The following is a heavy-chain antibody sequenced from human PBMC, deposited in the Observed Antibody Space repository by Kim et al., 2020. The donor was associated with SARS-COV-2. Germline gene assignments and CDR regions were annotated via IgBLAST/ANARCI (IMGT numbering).Heavy chain of an antibody. CDR3: AKEAIAAAGRYYYYGMDV. D-gene: IGHD6-13*01. V-gene: IGHV3-30*02. Sequence: RGRFTISRDNSKNTLYLQMNSLRAEDTAVYYCAKEAIAAAGRYYYYGMDVWGQGTTVTVSS. J-gene: IGHJ6*02.